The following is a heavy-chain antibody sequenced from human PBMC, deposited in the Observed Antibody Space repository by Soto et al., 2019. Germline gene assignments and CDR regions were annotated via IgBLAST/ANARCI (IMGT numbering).Heavy chain of an antibody. CDR2: IIPIFSTP. D-gene: IGHD3-22*01. V-gene: IGHV1-69*13. J-gene: IGHJ5*02. CDR3: ARPIQYYFGTSDQSAWFDL. CDR1: GGTFSSYA. Sequence: SVRVSCKASGGTFSSYAISWVRQAPGQGLEWMGGIIPIFSTPNYAQKFQGRVTITADESTSTAYMELSSLRSEDTAVYYCARPIQYYFGTSDQSAWFDLCGQGALVIGSS.